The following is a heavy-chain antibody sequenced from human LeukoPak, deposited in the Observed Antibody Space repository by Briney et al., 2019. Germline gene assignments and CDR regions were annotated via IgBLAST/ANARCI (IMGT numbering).Heavy chain of an antibody. CDR3: AREGIVGAKEG. CDR2: IIPIFGTA. V-gene: IGHV1-69*13. J-gene: IGHJ4*02. D-gene: IGHD1-26*01. CDR1: GGTFSRYA. Sequence: ASVKVSCKASGGTFSRYAMSWVRQAPGQGLEWMGGIIPIFGTASFAQKFQGRVTITADESTGTAYMELSSLRSDDTAVYYCAREGIVGAKEGWGQGTLVTVSS.